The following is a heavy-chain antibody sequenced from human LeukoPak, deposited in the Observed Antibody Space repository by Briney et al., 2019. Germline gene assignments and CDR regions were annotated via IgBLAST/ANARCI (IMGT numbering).Heavy chain of an antibody. CDR2: ISGSGGST. D-gene: IGHD6-25*01. J-gene: IGHJ4*02. V-gene: IGHV3-23*01. Sequence: GGSLRLSCAASGFAFSSYAMSWVRQAPGKGLEWVSAISGSGGSTYYADSVKGRFTISRDNSKNSLYLQMHSLRAEDSALYYCSKARGGGRDLFDYWGQGTLVTVSS. CDR1: GFAFSSYA. CDR3: SKARGGGRDLFDY.